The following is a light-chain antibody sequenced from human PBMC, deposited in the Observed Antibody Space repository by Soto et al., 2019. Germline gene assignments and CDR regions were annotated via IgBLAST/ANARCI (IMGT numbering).Light chain of an antibody. CDR3: QQYVTSSSIT. CDR1: ESVGDY. J-gene: IGKJ5*01. V-gene: IGKV3-20*01. Sequence: PGERATLSCWASESVGDYLAWYQQKPGQAPRLLIYGATKRTSGTPDRFSGTGSETAFTLAISRLEPGDFAVYYCQQYVTSSSITFGQGTRLEIK. CDR2: GAT.